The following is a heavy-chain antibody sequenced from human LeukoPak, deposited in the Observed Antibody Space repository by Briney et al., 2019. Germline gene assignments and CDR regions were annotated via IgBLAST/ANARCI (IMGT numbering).Heavy chain of an antibody. D-gene: IGHD3-9*01. CDR1: GGSISSYY. CDR2: IYYSGST. V-gene: IGHV4-59*01. Sequence: SETLSLTCTVSGGSISSYYWSWIRQPPGKGLEWIGYIYYSGSTNYNPSLKSRVTISVDTSKNQFSLKLSFVTAADTAVYYCARGDFDWLLFPYWGQGTLVTVSS. CDR3: ARGDFDWLLFPY. J-gene: IGHJ4*02.